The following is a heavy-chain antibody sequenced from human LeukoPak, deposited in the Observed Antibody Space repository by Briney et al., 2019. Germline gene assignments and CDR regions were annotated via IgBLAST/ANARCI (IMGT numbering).Heavy chain of an antibody. D-gene: IGHD5-12*01. CDR3: TTGGSVIVAGTRAFDI. J-gene: IGHJ3*02. Sequence: GGSLRLSCVDSDFTFSSTWMNWVRQAPGKGLEWVGRIKSEIDGGATDYAAPVQGRFTVSRDDSQATLYLQMNSLKIEDTAVYYCTTGGSVIVAGTRAFDIWGLGTVVTVSS. V-gene: IGHV3-15*07. CDR1: DFTFSSTW. CDR2: IKSEIDGGAT.